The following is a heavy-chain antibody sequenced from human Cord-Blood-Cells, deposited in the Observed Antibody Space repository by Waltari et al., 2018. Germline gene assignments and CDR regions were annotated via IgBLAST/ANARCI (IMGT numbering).Heavy chain of an antibody. CDR3: ARGGHCSGGSCYWYFDL. J-gene: IGHJ2*01. V-gene: IGHV1-69*06. D-gene: IGHD2-15*01. Sequence: QVQLVQSGAEVKKPGSSVKVSCKASGGTFSSYAISWVRRAPGQGLEWMGGIIPIFGTANYAQKFQGRVTITADKSTSTAYMELSSLRSEDTAVYYCARGGHCSGGSCYWYFDLWGRGTLVTVSS. CDR1: GGTFSSYA. CDR2: IIPIFGTA.